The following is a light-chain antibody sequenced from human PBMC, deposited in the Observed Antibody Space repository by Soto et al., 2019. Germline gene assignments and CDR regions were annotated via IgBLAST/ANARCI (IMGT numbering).Light chain of an antibody. J-gene: IGKJ1*01. Sequence: EIVMTQSPATLSVSPGERATISCRASQSVSSNLAWYQQKPGQAPRLLIYGASTRATGIPARFSGSGSGTEFTLTISSLQSEDFAVYYCQQYNNWPPTLGQGTKVEIK. CDR2: GAS. CDR1: QSVSSN. V-gene: IGKV3-15*01. CDR3: QQYNNWPPT.